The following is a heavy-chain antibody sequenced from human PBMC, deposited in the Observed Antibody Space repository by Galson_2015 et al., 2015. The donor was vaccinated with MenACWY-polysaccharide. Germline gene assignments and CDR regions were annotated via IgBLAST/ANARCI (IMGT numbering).Heavy chain of an antibody. V-gene: IGHV3-15*01. CDR1: GFTFSSAS. CDR2: IKRTTDGGTV. Sequence: SLRLSCAASGFTFSSASMNRVRQVPGKGLEWVGRIKRTTDGGTVGYAAPVRGRFTVSRDDSKNKLYLQMNNLRTEDTAVYYCGYSSGTYYNFWGQGTLVTVSS. D-gene: IGHD3-10*01. CDR3: GYSSGTYYNF. J-gene: IGHJ4*02.